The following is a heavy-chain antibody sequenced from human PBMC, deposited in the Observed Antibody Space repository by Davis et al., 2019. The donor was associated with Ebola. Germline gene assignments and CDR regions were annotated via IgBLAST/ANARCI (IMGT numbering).Heavy chain of an antibody. V-gene: IGHV3-73*01. Sequence: GESLKISCAASGFTFSGSAMHWVRQASGKGLEWVGRIRSKANSYATAYAASVKGRFTISRDNAKNSLSLQMNSLRAEDTAMYYCARASYYDHIWGSYRSWDWFDPWGQGTLVTVSS. CDR1: GFTFSGSA. CDR3: ARASYYDHIWGSYRSWDWFDP. D-gene: IGHD3-16*02. CDR2: IRSKANSYAT. J-gene: IGHJ5*01.